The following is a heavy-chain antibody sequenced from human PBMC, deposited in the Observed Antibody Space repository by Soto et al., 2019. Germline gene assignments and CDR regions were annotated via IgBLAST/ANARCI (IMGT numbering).Heavy chain of an antibody. Sequence: SETLSLTCTVSGGSISSYYWSWFRQPPGKGLEWIGYIYYSGSTNYNPSLKSRVTISVDTSKNQFSLKLSSVTAADTAVYYCARGIAAAGTGDWFDPWGQGTLVTVSS. D-gene: IGHD6-13*01. CDR2: IYYSGST. CDR3: ARGIAAAGTGDWFDP. J-gene: IGHJ5*02. CDR1: GGSISSYY. V-gene: IGHV4-59*01.